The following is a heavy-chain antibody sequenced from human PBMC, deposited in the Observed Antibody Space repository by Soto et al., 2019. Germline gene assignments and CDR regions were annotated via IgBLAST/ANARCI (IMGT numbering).Heavy chain of an antibody. CDR3: AKDDSNRWYNYYAMDV. V-gene: IGHV3-30*18. CDR1: GFSFYKYG. D-gene: IGHD3-22*01. Sequence: QVQLVESGGGVVQPGRSLRLSCAASGFSFYKYGMHWVRQAPGKGLEWVALISHDGSNKYYVDSVKGRFTIARDNSKNTVFLQINSLRPEDTARYFCAKDDSNRWYNYYAMDVWGQGTTVTVSS. CDR2: ISHDGSNK. J-gene: IGHJ6*02.